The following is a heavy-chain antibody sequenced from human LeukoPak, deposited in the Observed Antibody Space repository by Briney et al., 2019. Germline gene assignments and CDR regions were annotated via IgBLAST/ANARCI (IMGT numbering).Heavy chain of an antibody. CDR2: MWYDGSNK. CDR1: GFTFSSYG. CDR3: AKAGSVVLYSSSWLAWFDY. Sequence: QPGRSLRLSCAASGFTFSSYGMHGVRQAPGKGLEWVAVMWYDGSNKYYADSVKGRFTISRDNSKNTLYLKMNSLRAEDTAVYYCAKAGSVVLYSSSWLAWFDYWGQGTLVTVSS. J-gene: IGHJ4*02. V-gene: IGHV3-33*06. D-gene: IGHD6-13*01.